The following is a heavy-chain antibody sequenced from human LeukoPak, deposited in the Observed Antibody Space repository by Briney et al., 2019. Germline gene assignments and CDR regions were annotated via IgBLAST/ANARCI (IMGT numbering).Heavy chain of an antibody. V-gene: IGHV4-39*01. Sequence: KPSETLSLTCTVSGVSISSSSYYWGWIRQPPGKGLEWIGSIYYSGSTYYNPSLKSRVTISVDTSKNQFSLKLSSVTAADTAVYYCARHSGRISFYMDVWGKGTTVTVSS. CDR1: GVSISSSSYY. CDR3: ARHSGRISFYMDV. J-gene: IGHJ6*03. CDR2: IYYSGST. D-gene: IGHD1-26*01.